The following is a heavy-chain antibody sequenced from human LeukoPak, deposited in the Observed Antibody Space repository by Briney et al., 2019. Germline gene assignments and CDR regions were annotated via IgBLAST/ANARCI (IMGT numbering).Heavy chain of an antibody. CDR3: ARDQGLGYCSGGSCYSTTPFDY. CDR2: IWYDGSHK. CDR1: GFTFSSYV. V-gene: IGHV3-33*01. Sequence: GGSLRLSCAASGFTFSSYVMHWVRQAPGKGLEWVALIWYDGSHKYYADSVKGRFTISRDNSKNTLNLQMNSLRVEDTAVYYCARDQGLGYCSGGSCYSTTPFDYWGQGTLATVSS. D-gene: IGHD2-15*01. J-gene: IGHJ4*02.